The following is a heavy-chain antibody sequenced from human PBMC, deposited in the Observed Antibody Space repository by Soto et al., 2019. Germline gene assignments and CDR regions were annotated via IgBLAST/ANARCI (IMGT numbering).Heavy chain of an antibody. V-gene: IGHV4-34*01. CDR1: GGSFSGYY. CDR2: INHSGST. J-gene: IGHJ6*02. D-gene: IGHD5-12*01. CDR3: ARGGAEMATKNYYYYGMDV. Sequence: SETLSLTCAVYGGSFSGYYWSWIRQPPGKGLEWIGEINHSGSTNYNPSLKSRVTISVDTSKNQFSLKLSSVTAADTAVYYCARGGAEMATKNYYYYGMDVWGQGTTVTVSS.